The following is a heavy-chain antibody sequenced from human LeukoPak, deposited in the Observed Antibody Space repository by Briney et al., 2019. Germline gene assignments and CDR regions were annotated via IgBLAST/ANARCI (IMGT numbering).Heavy chain of an antibody. J-gene: IGHJ4*02. D-gene: IGHD1-7*01. CDR1: GYTFTSYG. Sequence: SSVKVSCKASGYTFTSYGISWVRQAPGQGLEWMGWISAYNGNTNYAQKLQGRVTMTTDTSTSTAYMELRSLRSDDTAVYYCARPFLSGITGTYFDYWGQGTLVTVSS. CDR2: ISAYNGNT. V-gene: IGHV1-18*01. CDR3: ARPFLSGITGTYFDY.